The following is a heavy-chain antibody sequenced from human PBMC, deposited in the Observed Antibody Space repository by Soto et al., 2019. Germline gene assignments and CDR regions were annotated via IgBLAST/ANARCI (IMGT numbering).Heavy chain of an antibody. D-gene: IGHD6-19*01. CDR1: GDSVSSNSAA. J-gene: IGHJ6*02. V-gene: IGHV6-1*01. Sequence: PSQTLSLTCVISGDSVSSNSAAWNWIRQSPSRGLEWLGRTYYRSKWYNDYAVSVKSRITINPDTSKNQFSLQLNSVTPEDTAVYYCARDRKNSLPTVAGYYYYYGMDVWGQGTTVTVSS. CDR3: ARDRKNSLPTVAGYYYYYGMDV. CDR2: TYYRSKWYN.